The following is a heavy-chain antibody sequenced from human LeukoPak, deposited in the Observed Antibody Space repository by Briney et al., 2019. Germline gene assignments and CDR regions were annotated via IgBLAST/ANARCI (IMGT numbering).Heavy chain of an antibody. CDR3: ARGLMGGYPRFDY. V-gene: IGHV3-48*03. D-gene: IGHD3-22*01. CDR1: GFTFSTFE. J-gene: IGHJ4*02. Sequence: GGSLRLSCAASGFTFSTFEMNWVRQAPGKGLEWLSYISSSDNTIYYADSVKGRFTISRDNAKNSLFLQMNSLRAEDTAIYYCARGLMGGYPRFDYWGQGTLVTVSS. CDR2: ISSSDNTI.